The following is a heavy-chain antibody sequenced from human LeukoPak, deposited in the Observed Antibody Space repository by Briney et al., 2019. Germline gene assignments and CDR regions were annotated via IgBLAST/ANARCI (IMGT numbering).Heavy chain of an antibody. CDR1: GFSVSSDF. J-gene: IGHJ5*02. V-gene: IGHV3-53*01. CDR3: VTSRGTS. Sequence: PGGSLRLSCAASGFSVSSDFMSWVRQAPGKGLEWVSVINSGGTAFYADSVKGRFTISRDTSKNTLSLQVNSLRDEDTAMYYCVTSRGTSWGQGTLVTVSS. D-gene: IGHD3-16*01. CDR2: INSGGTA.